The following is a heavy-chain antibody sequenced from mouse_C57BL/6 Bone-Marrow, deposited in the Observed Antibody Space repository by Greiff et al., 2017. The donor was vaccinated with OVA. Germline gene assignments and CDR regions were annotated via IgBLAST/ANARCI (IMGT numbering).Heavy chain of an antibody. D-gene: IGHD1-1*01. Sequence: EVMLVESGGGLVQPKGSLKLSCAASGFSFNTYAMNWVRQAPGKGLEWVARIRSKSNNYATYYADSVKDRFTISRDDSESMLYLQMNNLKTEDTAMYYCVRHAPHYYGSSYVGAMDYWGQGTSVTVSS. CDR1: GFSFNTYA. J-gene: IGHJ4*01. CDR2: IRSKSNNYAT. V-gene: IGHV10-1*01. CDR3: VRHAPHYYGSSYVGAMDY.